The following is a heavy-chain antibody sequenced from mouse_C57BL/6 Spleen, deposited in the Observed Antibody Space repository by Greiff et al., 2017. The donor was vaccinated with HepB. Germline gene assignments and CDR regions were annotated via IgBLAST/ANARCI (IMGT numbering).Heavy chain of an antibody. D-gene: IGHD4-1*01. J-gene: IGHJ4*01. Sequence: VQVVESDAELVKPGASVKISCKVSGYTFTDHTIHWMKQRPEQGLEWIGYIYPRDGSTKYNEKFKGKATLTADKSSSTAYMQLNSLTSEDSAVYFCARDYRANWDGMDYWGQGTSVTVSS. V-gene: IGHV1-78*01. CDR3: ARDYRANWDGMDY. CDR2: IYPRDGST. CDR1: GYTFTDHT.